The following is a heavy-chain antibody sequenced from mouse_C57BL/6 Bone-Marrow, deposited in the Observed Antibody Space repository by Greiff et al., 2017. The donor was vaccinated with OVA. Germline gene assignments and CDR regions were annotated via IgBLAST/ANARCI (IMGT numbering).Heavy chain of an antibody. V-gene: IGHV7-3*01. J-gene: IGHJ2*01. CDR2: IRTKANGYTT. CDR3: ARYEITRGYYCDY. D-gene: IGHD2-4*01. CDR1: GFTFPAYY. Sequence: DVMFLESGGGLVQPGGSLSLSCAASGFTFPAYYMRWVRQPPGQALEWLGFIRTKANGYTTEYRASVKGRFTISSDNSQSILYRQMNALRAEDSATYYCARYEITRGYYCDYWGQGTTLTVSS.